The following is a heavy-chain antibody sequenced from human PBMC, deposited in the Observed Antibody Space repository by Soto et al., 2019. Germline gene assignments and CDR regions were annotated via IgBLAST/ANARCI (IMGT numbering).Heavy chain of an antibody. CDR2: INAGNGNT. CDR1: GYTFTSYA. CDR3: AREGTVTTHYFDY. Sequence: GASVKVSWKASGYTFTSYAMHWVRQAPGQRLEWMGWINAGNGNTKYAQKLQDRVTMTTDTSTSTAYMELRSLRSDDTAVYYCAREGTVTTHYFDYWGQGTLVTVSS. J-gene: IGHJ4*02. V-gene: IGHV1-3*01. D-gene: IGHD4-17*01.